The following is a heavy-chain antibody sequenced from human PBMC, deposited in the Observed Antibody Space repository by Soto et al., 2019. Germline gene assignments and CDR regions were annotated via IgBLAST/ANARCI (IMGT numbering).Heavy chain of an antibody. D-gene: IGHD3-10*01. CDR1: SGSISSSNW. V-gene: IGHV4-4*02. J-gene: IGHJ4*02. CDR2: IYHSGST. CDR3: ARVNGATSGGNFDY. Sequence: QVQLQESGPGLVKPSGTLSLTCAVSSGSISSSNWWSWVRQPPGKGLEWIGEIYHSGSTNYNPSLKSRVTLSVDKSKNQVSLKLSSVTAADTAVYYCARVNGATSGGNFDYWGQGTLVTVSS.